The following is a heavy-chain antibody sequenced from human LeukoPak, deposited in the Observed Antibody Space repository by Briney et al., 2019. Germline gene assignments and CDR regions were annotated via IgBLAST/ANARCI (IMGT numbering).Heavy chain of an antibody. V-gene: IGHV3-11*01. CDR3: ARGESAMAGPIHDY. J-gene: IGHJ4*02. Sequence: KPGGSLRLSCAASGFTFSDYYMSWIRQAPGKGLEWVSYISSSASMIYYADSVKGRFTISSDNAKNPLYLQMNSLRADDTAVYYCARGESAMAGPIHDYWGQGTLVTVSS. CDR2: ISSSASMI. CDR1: GFTFSDYY. D-gene: IGHD6-19*01.